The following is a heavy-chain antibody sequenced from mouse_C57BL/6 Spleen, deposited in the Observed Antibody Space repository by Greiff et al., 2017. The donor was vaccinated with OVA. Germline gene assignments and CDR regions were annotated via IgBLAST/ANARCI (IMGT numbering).Heavy chain of an antibody. CDR2: IHPNSGST. V-gene: IGHV1-64*01. Sequence: QVQLQQPGAELVKPGASVKLSCKASGYTFTSYWMYWVKQRPGQGLEWIGMIHPNSGSTNYNEKFKSKATLTVDKSSSTAYMQLSSLTSEDSAVYYCARCNYGSSYTWFAYWGQGTLVTVSA. J-gene: IGHJ3*01. CDR1: GYTFTSYW. D-gene: IGHD1-1*01. CDR3: ARCNYGSSYTWFAY.